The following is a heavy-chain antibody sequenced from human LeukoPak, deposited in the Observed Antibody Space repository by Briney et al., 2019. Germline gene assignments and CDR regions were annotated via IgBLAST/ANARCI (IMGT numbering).Heavy chain of an antibody. Sequence: ASVKVSCKASGYTFTNYGVSWVRQAPGQGLEWMGWISAYNGNTDYAQKLQGRVTMTTDTSTSTAYMELSSLRSEDTAVYYCARGGSYCGGDCYPSFDYWGQGTLVTVSS. CDR1: GYTFTNYG. V-gene: IGHV1-18*01. J-gene: IGHJ4*02. CDR3: ARGGSYCGGDCYPSFDY. D-gene: IGHD2-21*01. CDR2: ISAYNGNT.